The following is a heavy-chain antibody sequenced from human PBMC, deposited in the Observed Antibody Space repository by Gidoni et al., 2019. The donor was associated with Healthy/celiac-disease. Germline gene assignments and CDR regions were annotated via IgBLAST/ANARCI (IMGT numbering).Heavy chain of an antibody. D-gene: IGHD6-19*01. Sequence: QVQLVESGGGVVQPGRSLRLSCAAAGFTLSSYGMHWVRQAPGKGLEGVAVIWYDGSNKYYADSVKGRFTISRDNSKNTLYLQMNSLRAEDTAVYYCARDQGIAVAGTNEYFQHWGQGTLVTVSS. CDR1: GFTLSSYG. V-gene: IGHV3-33*01. J-gene: IGHJ1*01. CDR2: IWYDGSNK. CDR3: ARDQGIAVAGTNEYFQH.